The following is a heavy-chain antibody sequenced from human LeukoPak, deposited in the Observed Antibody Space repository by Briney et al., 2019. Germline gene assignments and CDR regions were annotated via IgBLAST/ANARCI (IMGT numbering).Heavy chain of an antibody. V-gene: IGHV1-2*02. CDR1: GYTFTGYY. CDR2: INPNSCGT. Sequence: ASVKVSCKASGYTFTGYYMHWVRQAPGQGLEWMGWINPNSCGTNYAQKFQGKVTMTRDTSISTAYMELSKLRSDDTGVYYCARAGTAVAGTAGAFDIWGQGTMVTVSS. J-gene: IGHJ3*02. D-gene: IGHD6-19*01. CDR3: ARAGTAVAGTAGAFDI.